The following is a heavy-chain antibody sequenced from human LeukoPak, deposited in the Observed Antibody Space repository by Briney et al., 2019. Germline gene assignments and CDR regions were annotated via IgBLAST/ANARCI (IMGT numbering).Heavy chain of an antibody. CDR1: GGTFSSYA. J-gene: IGHJ4*02. CDR3: ARDSKRGIAAARLDY. V-gene: IGHV1-69*13. D-gene: IGHD6-13*01. Sequence: SVKVSCKASGGTFSSYAISWVRQAPGQGLEWMGGIIPIFGTANYAQKFQGRVTITADESTSTAYMELSSLRSEDTAVYYCARDSKRGIAAARLDYWGQGTLVTVSS. CDR2: IIPIFGTA.